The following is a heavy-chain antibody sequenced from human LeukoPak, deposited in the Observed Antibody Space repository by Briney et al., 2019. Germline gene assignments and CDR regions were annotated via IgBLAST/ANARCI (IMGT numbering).Heavy chain of an antibody. CDR2: INHSGST. J-gene: IGHJ2*01. CDR3: ARGRTYYYDSSGYYYARYFDL. V-gene: IGHV4-34*01. D-gene: IGHD3-22*01. CDR1: GGSFSGYY. Sequence: PSETLSLTCAVYGGSFSGYYWSWVRQPPGKGLEWIGEINHSGSTNYNPSLKSRVTLSVDTSKNQFSLKLSSVTAADTAVYYCARGRTYYYDSSGYYYARYFDLWGRGTLVTVSS.